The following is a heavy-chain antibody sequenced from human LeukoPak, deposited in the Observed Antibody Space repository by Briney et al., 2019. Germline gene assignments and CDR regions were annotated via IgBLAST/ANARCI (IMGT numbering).Heavy chain of an antibody. CDR2: ISGSGGST. CDR3: AKEFRFSYVSESYYNVGAFYI. J-gene: IGHJ3*02. V-gene: IGHV3-23*01. CDR1: RFTFSSYA. D-gene: IGHD3-10*01. Sequence: GGSLRLSCAASRFTFSSYAMSWVRQAPGKGLEWVSAISGSGGSTYYADSVKGRFTISRDNSKNTLYLQMNSLRAEDTAVYNCAKEFRFSYVSESYYNVGAFYIWGQRTMVTVSS.